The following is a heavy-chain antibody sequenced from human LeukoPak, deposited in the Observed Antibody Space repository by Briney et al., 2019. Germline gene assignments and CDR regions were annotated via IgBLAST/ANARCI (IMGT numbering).Heavy chain of an antibody. V-gene: IGHV3-48*04. CDR3: ARAGGFLMDV. J-gene: IGHJ6*04. Sequence: TGGSLRLSCAASGFTFSSYSMNWVRQAPGKGLEWVSYISSSSSTIYYADSVKGRFTISRDNAKNSLYLQMNSLRAEDTAVYYYARAGGFLMDVWGKGTTVTVSS. D-gene: IGHD2-8*02. CDR1: GFTFSSYS. CDR2: ISSSSSTI.